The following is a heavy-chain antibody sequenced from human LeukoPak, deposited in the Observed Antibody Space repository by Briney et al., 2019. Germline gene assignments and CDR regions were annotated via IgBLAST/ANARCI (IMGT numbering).Heavy chain of an antibody. D-gene: IGHD3-22*01. CDR3: SRGLDSRKLGY. CDR1: GASFSSGDQY. J-gene: IGHJ4*02. Sequence: SETLSLTCTVSGASFSSGDQYWNWIRQRPGEGLEWIGSIHPSGTLYNNPSLESRVTISIDTSKNQFSLNLNSVAAADTAVYFCSRGLDSRKLGYWGQGTLVTVSS. V-gene: IGHV4-31*03. CDR2: IHPSGTL.